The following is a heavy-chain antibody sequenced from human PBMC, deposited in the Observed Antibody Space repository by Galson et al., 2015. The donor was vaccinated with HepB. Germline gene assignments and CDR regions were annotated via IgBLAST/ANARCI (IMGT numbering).Heavy chain of an antibody. J-gene: IGHJ4*02. CDR3: ARTLYSGYDSRVGY. CDR2: IWYDGSNK. CDR1: GFTFSSYG. V-gene: IGHV3-33*01. Sequence: SLRLSCAASGFTFSSYGMHWVRQAPGKGLEWVAVIWYDGSNKYYADSVKGRFTISRDNSKNTLYLQMNSLRAEDTAVYYCARTLYSGYDSRVGYWGQGTLVTVSS. D-gene: IGHD5-12*01.